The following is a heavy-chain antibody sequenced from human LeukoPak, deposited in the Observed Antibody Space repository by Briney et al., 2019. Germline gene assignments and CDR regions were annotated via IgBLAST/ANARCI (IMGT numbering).Heavy chain of an antibody. CDR1: GFTFSNYG. CDR3: ANDVQPLYGSGSYGVDY. V-gene: IGHV3-30*02. J-gene: IGHJ4*02. Sequence: PGGSLRLSCAASGFTFSNYGLHWVRQAPGKGLEWVTFIRFDGSDKYYADSVKGRFTISRDKNTLYLQMNSLRPEDTAVYYCANDVQPLYGSGSYGVDYWGQGTLVTVSS. CDR2: IRFDGSDK. D-gene: IGHD3-10*01.